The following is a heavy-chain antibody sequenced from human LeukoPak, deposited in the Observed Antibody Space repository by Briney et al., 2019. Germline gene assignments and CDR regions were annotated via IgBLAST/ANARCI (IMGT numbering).Heavy chain of an antibody. D-gene: IGHD3-22*01. Sequence: SETLSLTCTVSGGSISSGGYYWSWIRQHPGKGLEWIGYIYHSGSTYYNPSLKSRVTISVETSNNQFSLKLSSVTVADTAVYYCARGYYDSSGPRVWYFDLWGRGTLVTVSS. CDR3: ARGYYDSSGPRVWYFDL. V-gene: IGHV4-31*03. CDR2: IYHSGST. CDR1: GGSISSGGYY. J-gene: IGHJ2*01.